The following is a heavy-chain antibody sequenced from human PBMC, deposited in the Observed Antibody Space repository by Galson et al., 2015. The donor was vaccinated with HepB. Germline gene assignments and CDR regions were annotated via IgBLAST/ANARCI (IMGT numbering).Heavy chain of an antibody. CDR3: ARHRGGGGRAYYSFDL. V-gene: IGHV3-23*01. D-gene: IGHD3-10*01. Sequence: SLRLSCAASGFTFSSLAMSWVRQASGKGLEWVSLISNSGGTTDYTDSVKGRFTISRDNSKNTLSLQMTSLRAEDTATYYCARHRGGGGRAYYSFDLWGRGTLVTVSS. CDR2: ISNSGGTT. CDR1: GFTFSSLA. J-gene: IGHJ2*01.